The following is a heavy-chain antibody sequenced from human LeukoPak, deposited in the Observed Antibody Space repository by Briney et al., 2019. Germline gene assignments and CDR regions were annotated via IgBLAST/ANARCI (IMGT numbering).Heavy chain of an antibody. Sequence: SETLSLTCAVYGGSFSGYYWSWIRQPPRKGLEWIGEINHSGSTNYNPSLKSRVTISVDTSKNQFSLKLSSVTAADTAVYYCARVTYCGGDCYSGRGDYFDYWGQGTLVTVSS. V-gene: IGHV4-34*01. CDR1: GGSFSGYY. CDR3: ARVTYCGGDCYSGRGDYFDY. D-gene: IGHD2-21*02. J-gene: IGHJ4*02. CDR2: INHSGST.